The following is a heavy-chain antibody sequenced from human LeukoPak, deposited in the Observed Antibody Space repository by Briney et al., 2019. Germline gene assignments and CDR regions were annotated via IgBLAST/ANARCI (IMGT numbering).Heavy chain of an antibody. CDR1: GFTFSDYY. CDR2: ISSSGSTI. D-gene: IGHD2-8*02. J-gene: IGHJ6*03. CDR3: ARESSTGYYYYMDV. V-gene: IGHV3-11*01. Sequence: GGSLRLPCAASGFTFSDYYMSWIRQAPGKGLEWVSYISSSGSTIYYADSVKGRFTISRDNAKNSLYLQMNSLRAEDTAVYYCARESSTGYYYYMDVWGKGTTVTVSS.